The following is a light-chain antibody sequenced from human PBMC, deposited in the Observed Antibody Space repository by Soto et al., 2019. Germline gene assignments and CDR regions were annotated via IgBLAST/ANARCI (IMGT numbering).Light chain of an antibody. Sequence: QSVLTQPPSVSGAPGQRVTISCTGSSSNIGAGYDVYWYQQLPGTAPRLLIYGNNNRPSGVPDRFSGSKSGTSASLAITGLQAEDEADYYCQSYDGSLTGSVFGGGTKLTVL. V-gene: IGLV1-40*01. CDR1: SSNIGAGYD. CDR2: GNN. CDR3: QSYDGSLTGSV. J-gene: IGLJ2*01.